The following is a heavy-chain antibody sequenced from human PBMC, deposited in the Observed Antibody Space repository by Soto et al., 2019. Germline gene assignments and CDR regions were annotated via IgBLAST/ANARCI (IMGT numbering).Heavy chain of an antibody. D-gene: IGHD3-10*01. CDR1: GFTFSSYG. J-gene: IGHJ6*02. CDR3: ARDTYYYGSGSYYRTYGMDV. CDR2: IWYDGSNK. V-gene: IGHV3-33*01. Sequence: GGSLRLSCAASGFTFSSYGMHWVRQAPGKGLEWVAVIWYDGSNKYYADSVKGRFTISRDNSKNTLYLQMNSLRAEDTAVYYCARDTYYYGSGSYYRTYGMDVWGQGTTVTV.